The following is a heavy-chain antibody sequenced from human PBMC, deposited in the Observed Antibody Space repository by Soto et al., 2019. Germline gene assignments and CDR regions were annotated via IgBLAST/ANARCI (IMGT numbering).Heavy chain of an antibody. Sequence: GESLKISCEGSGYSFTSFRVNWVRQIPGKGLEWMGRINPTDSYAEYSPSFQGHVTISIDKSVNTAYLQWSSLKASDTVVYYCARQMTSQFDYWGQGTLVTVSS. D-gene: IGHD2-21*02. V-gene: IGHV5-10-1*01. J-gene: IGHJ4*02. CDR2: INPTDSYA. CDR3: ARQMTSQFDY. CDR1: GYSFTSFR.